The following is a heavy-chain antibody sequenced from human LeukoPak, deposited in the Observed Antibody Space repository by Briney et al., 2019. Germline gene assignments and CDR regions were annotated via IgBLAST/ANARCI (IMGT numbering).Heavy chain of an antibody. V-gene: IGHV1-18*01. J-gene: IGHJ4*02. D-gene: IGHD5-24*01. CDR2: ISAYNGNT. Sequence: ASVKVSCKASGYTFTSYGISWVRQAPGQGLEWMGWISAYNGNTNYAQKLQGRVTMTTDTSTSTAYMELRSLRSDDTAVYYCARVRRSEEWLQFFDYWGQGTLVTVSS. CDR1: GYTFTSYG. CDR3: ARVRRSEEWLQFFDY.